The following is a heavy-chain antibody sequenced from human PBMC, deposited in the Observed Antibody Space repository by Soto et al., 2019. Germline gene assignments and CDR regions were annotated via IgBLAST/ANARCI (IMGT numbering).Heavy chain of an antibody. D-gene: IGHD2-15*01. Sequence: EVQLVESGGGLVQPGGSLRLSCAASGFTFTDHYMDWVRQAPGKGLEWVGRIRNKAKTYSTDFAASVRGRFTISRDDSENSLYLQMNSLKAEDTAVYYCASGYCSGGSCYSAVFGYWGQGTLVTVSS. CDR1: GFTFTDHY. J-gene: IGHJ4*02. CDR3: ASGYCSGGSCYSAVFGY. V-gene: IGHV3-72*01. CDR2: IRNKAKTYST.